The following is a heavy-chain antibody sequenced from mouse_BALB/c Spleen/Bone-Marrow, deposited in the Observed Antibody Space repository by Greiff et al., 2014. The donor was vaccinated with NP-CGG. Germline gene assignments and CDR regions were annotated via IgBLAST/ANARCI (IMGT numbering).Heavy chain of an antibody. CDR3: ALGSSYRYYFDY. J-gene: IGHJ2*01. CDR2: INPSTGYT. V-gene: IGHV1-7*01. D-gene: IGHD1-1*01. Sequence: QVQLQQPGAELAKPGASVKMSCKASGYTFTSYWMHWVKQRPGQGLEWIGYINPSTGYTEYNQKFKDKATLTSDKSSSTAYMQLSSLTSEDSAVYSCALGSSYRYYFDYGGQGTTLTVSS. CDR1: GYTFTSYW.